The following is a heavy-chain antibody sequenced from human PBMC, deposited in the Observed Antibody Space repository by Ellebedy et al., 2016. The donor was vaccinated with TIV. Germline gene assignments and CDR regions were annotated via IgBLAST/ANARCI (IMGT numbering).Heavy chain of an antibody. CDR3: ARVMEMATTTYGMDV. Sequence: AASVKVSCKASGYTFTGYYMHWVRQAPGQGLEWMGWINPSGGSTSYAQKLQGRVTMTRDTSTSTVYMELSSLRSEDTAVYYCARVMEMATTTYGMDVWGQGTTVTVSS. CDR1: GYTFTGYY. CDR2: INPSGGST. J-gene: IGHJ6*02. D-gene: IGHD5-24*01. V-gene: IGHV1-46*04.